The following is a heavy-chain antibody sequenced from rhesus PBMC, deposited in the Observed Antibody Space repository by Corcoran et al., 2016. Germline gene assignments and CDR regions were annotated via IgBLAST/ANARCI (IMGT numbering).Heavy chain of an antibody. Sequence: EVQLVQSGAEVKRPGESLKISCKTPGYSVTSYWISWVRQMPGKGLEWMGAIDPSASDTRYSPSFQGQVTISADKSISTTYLQWSSLKASDSATYYCAKGPYSSGWSRYGLDSWGQGVVVTVSS. CDR2: IDPSASDT. CDR3: AKGPYSSGWSRYGLDS. CDR1: GYSVTSYW. V-gene: IGHV5-2*01. J-gene: IGHJ6*01. D-gene: IGHD6S26*01.